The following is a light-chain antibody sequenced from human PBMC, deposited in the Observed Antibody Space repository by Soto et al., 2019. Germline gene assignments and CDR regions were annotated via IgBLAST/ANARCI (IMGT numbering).Light chain of an antibody. CDR2: GAS. J-gene: IGKJ4*01. Sequence: EILLTQSPYTLSVSLGERVTLTCRASRTVSNRLAWYQHQPGQAPRILISGASTGATGIPPRFRGSGSGTEFTLTVDALQSEDIGIYYCQQYYHWPITFGGGTQVDIK. V-gene: IGKV3-15*01. CDR1: RTVSNR. CDR3: QQYYHWPIT.